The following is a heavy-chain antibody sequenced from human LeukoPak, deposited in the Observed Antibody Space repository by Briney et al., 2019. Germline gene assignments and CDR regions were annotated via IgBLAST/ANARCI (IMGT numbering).Heavy chain of an antibody. V-gene: IGHV4-34*01. Sequence: SETLSLTCAVYGGSFSGYYWSWIRQPPGKGLEWIGEINHSGSTNYNPSLKSRVTISVDTSKNQFSLKLSSVTAADTAVYYCASGKRSGNLSDIAIGYNFDYWGQGTLVTVSS. CDR1: GGSFSGYY. CDR3: ASGKRSGNLSDIAIGYNFDY. D-gene: IGHD5-18*01. J-gene: IGHJ4*02. CDR2: INHSGST.